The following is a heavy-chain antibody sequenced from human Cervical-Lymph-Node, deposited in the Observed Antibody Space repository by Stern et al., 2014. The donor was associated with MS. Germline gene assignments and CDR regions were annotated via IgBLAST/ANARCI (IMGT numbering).Heavy chain of an antibody. CDR2: IDPGDPDT. D-gene: IGHD2-2*01. CDR1: GYSFTSYW. V-gene: IGHV5-51*01. CDR3: ARHIAAVVPNDY. Sequence: EVQLVESGAEVKKPGESLKISCKGSGYSFTSYWIGWGRQMPGKGLEWMGMIDPGDPDTRYSPSFQGQVTISADKSISTAYLQWSSLKASDTAMYYCARHIAAVVPNDYWGQGTLVTVSS. J-gene: IGHJ4*02.